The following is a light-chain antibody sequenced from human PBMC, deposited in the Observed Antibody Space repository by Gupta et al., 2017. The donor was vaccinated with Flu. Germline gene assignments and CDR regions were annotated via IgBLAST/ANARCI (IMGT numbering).Light chain of an antibody. CDR1: QAISSY. V-gene: IGKV1-9*01. CDR2: AAS. J-gene: IGKJ5*01. Sequence: DIQLPQSPSFLSASVGDRVTITCRASQAISSYLAWYQQKPGKAPNLVIYAASTLQSGVPSRFSGSGSGTECTLTISRLQTEDFATYDWKRINRDQAITFGQGTRLEMK. CDR3: KRINRDQAIT.